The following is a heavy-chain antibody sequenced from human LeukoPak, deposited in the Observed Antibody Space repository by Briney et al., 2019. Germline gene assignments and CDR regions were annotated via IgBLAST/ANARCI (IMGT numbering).Heavy chain of an antibody. J-gene: IGHJ4*02. V-gene: IGHV3-23*01. D-gene: IGHD3-9*01. CDR2: ISGSGGAI. CDR3: AKDLYYDLLMGTFDH. CDR1: GLIFRSYA. Sequence: GGSLRLSCAASGLIFRSYAMSWVRQAPGKGLEWVSAISGSGGAIDYADSVKGRFTISRDNSKNTMDLQMNSLRAEDTAVYYCAKDLYYDLLMGTFDHWGQGTLVTVSS.